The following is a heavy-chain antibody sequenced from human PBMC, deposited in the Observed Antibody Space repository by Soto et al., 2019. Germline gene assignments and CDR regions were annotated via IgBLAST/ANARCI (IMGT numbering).Heavy chain of an antibody. CDR2: ISAGGENT. D-gene: IGHD2-21*01. CDR3: AKDPSTSLVIARTFDH. V-gene: IGHV3-23*01. Sequence: QPGGSLRLSCAASGFAFSSYVMNWVRQAPGKGLEWVSAISAGGENTWVADFVRGRFTVSRDNSKNSVYLQMNSLTAEDTAVYYCAKDPSTSLVIARTFDHWGQGALVTVSS. CDR1: GFAFSSYV. J-gene: IGHJ4*02.